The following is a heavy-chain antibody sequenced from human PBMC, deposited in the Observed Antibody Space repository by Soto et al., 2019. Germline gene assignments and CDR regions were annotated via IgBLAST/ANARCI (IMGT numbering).Heavy chain of an antibody. CDR1: GGSISGYY. CDR3: ARDLWGYCGTDCYPLDV. D-gene: IGHD2-21*02. J-gene: IGHJ6*02. CDR2: MYNAGST. V-gene: IGHV4-59*01. Sequence: SETLSLTCTVSGGSISGYYWSWIRQPPGKGLEWIGYMYNAGSTVYSPSFKSRVTISVDTSKNQFSLKLNSVTAADTAVYYCARDLWGYCGTDCYPLDVWGQGTTVTVSS.